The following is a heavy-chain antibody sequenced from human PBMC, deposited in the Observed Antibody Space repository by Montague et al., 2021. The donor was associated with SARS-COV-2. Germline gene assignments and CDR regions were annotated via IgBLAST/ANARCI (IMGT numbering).Heavy chain of an antibody. CDR1: GGSISSYY. J-gene: IGHJ4*02. CDR3: VRVGVSNWYSFFDY. V-gene: IGHV4-59*01. Sequence: SETLSLTYTVSGGSISSYYWSWIRQPPGKGLEWIGDIFNSGSTNYNPSLKSRVTISVDTSKNQLSLRLRSVTAAYTDVYYCVRVGVSNWYSFFDYWGQGTLVTVSS. CDR2: IFNSGST. D-gene: IGHD6-13*01.